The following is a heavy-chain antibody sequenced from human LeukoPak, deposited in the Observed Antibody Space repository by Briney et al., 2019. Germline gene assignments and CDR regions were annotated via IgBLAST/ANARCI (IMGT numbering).Heavy chain of an antibody. CDR1: GFTFDDYG. J-gene: IGHJ4*02. D-gene: IGHD3-10*01. CDR2: INWNGGST. CDR3: ARDRGENFITMVRGVIITLDY. V-gene: IGHV3-20*04. Sequence: GGSLRLSCAASGFTFDDYGMSWVRQAPGKGLEWVSGINWNGGSTGYADSVKGRFTNSRDNAKNSLYLQMNSLRAEDTALYYCARDRGENFITMVRGVIITLDYWGQGTLVTVSS.